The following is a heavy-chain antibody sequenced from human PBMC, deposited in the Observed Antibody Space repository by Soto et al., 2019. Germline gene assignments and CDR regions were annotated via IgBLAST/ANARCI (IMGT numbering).Heavy chain of an antibody. V-gene: IGHV4-34*01. Sequence: SSETLSLTCAVYGGSFSGYYWSWIRQPPGKGLEWIGEINHSGSTNYNPSLKSRVTISVDTSKNQFSLKLSSVTAADTAVYYCARGRAMQQLVLGYFDYWGQGTLVTVSS. J-gene: IGHJ4*02. CDR1: GGSFSGYY. CDR2: INHSGST. CDR3: ARGRAMQQLVLGYFDY. D-gene: IGHD6-13*01.